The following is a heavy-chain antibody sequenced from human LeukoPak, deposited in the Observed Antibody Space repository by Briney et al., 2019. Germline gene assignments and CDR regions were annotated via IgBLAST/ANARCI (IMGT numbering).Heavy chain of an antibody. CDR3: ARAGCSSGSCYPYYFDY. CDR2: IYYSGST. D-gene: IGHD2-15*01. CDR1: GGSISSYY. V-gene: IGHV4-59*01. Sequence: SETLSLTCTVSGGSISSYYWSWIRKPPGKGLEWIGYIYYSGSTNYNPSLKSRVTISVDTSKIQSSLKLSSVTAADTAVYYCARAGCSSGSCYPYYFDYWGQGTLVTVSS. J-gene: IGHJ4*02.